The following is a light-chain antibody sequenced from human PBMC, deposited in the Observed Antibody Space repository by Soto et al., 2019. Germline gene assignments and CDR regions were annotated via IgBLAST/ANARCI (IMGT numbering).Light chain of an antibody. J-gene: IGKJ1*01. CDR2: GAS. V-gene: IGKV3-15*01. Sequence: EIVMTQSPATLSVSREERATLSCGASQSVSSNLAWYQQKPGQAPRLLIYGASTRATGIPARFSGSGSGTEFTLTISSLQSEDFAVYYCQHYNNWPPWTFGQGTKVDI. CDR1: QSVSSN. CDR3: QHYNNWPPWT.